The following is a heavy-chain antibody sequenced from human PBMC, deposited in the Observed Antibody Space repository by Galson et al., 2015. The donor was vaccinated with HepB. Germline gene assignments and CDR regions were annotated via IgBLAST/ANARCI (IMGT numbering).Heavy chain of an antibody. D-gene: IGHD2-15*01. Sequence: CAISGDSVSSNSAAWSWIRQSPSRGLEWLGRTYYRSKWYNDYAVSVKSRITINPDTSKNQFSLQLNSVTPEDTAVYYCAGYCSSGTCYVDAFDIWGQGTMVTVSS. V-gene: IGHV6-1*01. CDR1: GDSVSSNSAA. CDR3: AGYCSSGTCYVDAFDI. CDR2: TYYRSKWYN. J-gene: IGHJ3*02.